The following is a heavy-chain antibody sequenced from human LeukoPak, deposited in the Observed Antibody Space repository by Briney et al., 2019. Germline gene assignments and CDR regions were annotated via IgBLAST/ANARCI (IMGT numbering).Heavy chain of an antibody. CDR3: ARGRFLEWLLSSTFDY. V-gene: IGHV1-69*13. Sequence: ASVKVSCKASGGTFSSYAISWVRQAPGQGLEWMGGIIPIFGTANYAQKFQGRVTITADESTSTAYMELSSLRSEDTAVYYCARGRFLEWLLSSTFDYWGQGTLVTVSS. CDR1: GGTFSSYA. J-gene: IGHJ4*02. D-gene: IGHD3-3*01. CDR2: IIPIFGTA.